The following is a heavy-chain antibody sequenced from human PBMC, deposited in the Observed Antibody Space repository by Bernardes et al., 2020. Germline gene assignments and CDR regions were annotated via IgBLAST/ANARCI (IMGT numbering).Heavy chain of an antibody. D-gene: IGHD6-13*01. Sequence: SETLSLTCAVYGGSFSGYYWSWIRQPPGKGLEWIGEINHSGSTNYNPSLKSRVTISVDTSKNQFSLKLSSVTAADTAVYYCALVAAAGTVGSDYWGQGTLVTVSS. CDR3: ALVAAAGTVGSDY. CDR2: INHSGST. CDR1: GGSFSGYY. J-gene: IGHJ4*02. V-gene: IGHV4-34*01.